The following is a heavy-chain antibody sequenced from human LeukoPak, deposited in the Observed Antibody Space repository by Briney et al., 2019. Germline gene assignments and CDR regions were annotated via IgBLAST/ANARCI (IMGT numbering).Heavy chain of an antibody. Sequence: GGSLRLSCAASGFTFSSYEMNWVRQAPGKGLEWLSYISYTGSNKYYADSVKGRFTISRDNAKNSLYLQMNSLRAGDTAVYFCARVFVGENFDYWGRGTLVTVSS. J-gene: IGHJ4*02. CDR1: GFTFSSYE. CDR2: ISYTGSNK. V-gene: IGHV3-48*03. D-gene: IGHD1-14*01. CDR3: ARVFVGENFDY.